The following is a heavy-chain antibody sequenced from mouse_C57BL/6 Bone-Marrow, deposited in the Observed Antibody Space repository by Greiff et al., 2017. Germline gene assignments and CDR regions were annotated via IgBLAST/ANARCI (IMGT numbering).Heavy chain of an antibody. CDR2: LYPTSGRT. J-gene: IGHJ2*01. CDR3: ARSGPLGRSFDY. Sequence: VPLQQSGAELVKPWASVTMSCKASGSTFTSSWLPWVTQRPGQGLALIGDLYPTSGRTTYNEKFTGKALLTVYTSSNTAYMQLSSLTSEDSAVFICARSGPLGRSFDYWGQGTTLTVSS. CDR1: GSTFTSSW. V-gene: IGHV1-55*01. D-gene: IGHD4-1*01.